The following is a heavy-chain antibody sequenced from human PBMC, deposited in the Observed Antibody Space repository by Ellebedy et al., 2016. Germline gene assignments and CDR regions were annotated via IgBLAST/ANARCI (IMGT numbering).Heavy chain of an antibody. D-gene: IGHD1-26*01. V-gene: IGHV1-8*01. J-gene: IGHJ3*02. CDR3: ARVMLVGATKRVAFDI. CDR1: GYTFTSYD. Sequence: ASVKVSXKASGYTFTSYDINWVRQATGQGLEWMGWMNPNSGNTGYAQKFQGRVTMTRNTSISTAYMELSSLRSEDTAVYYCARVMLVGATKRVAFDIWGQGTMVTVSS. CDR2: MNPNSGNT.